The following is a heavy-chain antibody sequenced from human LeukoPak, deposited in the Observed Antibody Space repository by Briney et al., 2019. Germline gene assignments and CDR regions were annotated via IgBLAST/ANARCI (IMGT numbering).Heavy chain of an antibody. CDR2: INPNSGGT. V-gene: IGHV1-2*02. D-gene: IGHD6-13*01. CDR1: GYMFTDHY. Sequence: ASVKVSCKASGYMFTDHYMHWVRQTPGQGLEWMGWINPNSGGTKYAEKFQGRVTMTRDMSISTVFMELSRLASDDTAVYYCARVFQKQLSDYWGQGSLVTVSS. CDR3: ARVFQKQLSDY. J-gene: IGHJ4*02.